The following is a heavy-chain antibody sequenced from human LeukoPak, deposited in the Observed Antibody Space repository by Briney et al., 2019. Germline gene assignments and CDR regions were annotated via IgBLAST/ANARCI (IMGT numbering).Heavy chain of an antibody. CDR1: GFTFSTYW. CDR3: ARDRDWYSFDS. D-gene: IGHD6-19*01. CDR2: IKQDGSEK. Sequence: GGSLRLSCTASGFTFSTYWMDWVRQAPEKGLEWVANIKQDGSEKYYVDSVKGRFTISRDNAKNSLYLQMNSLRAEDTAVYYCARDRDWYSFDSWGQGTLVTVSS. V-gene: IGHV3-7*03. J-gene: IGHJ4*02.